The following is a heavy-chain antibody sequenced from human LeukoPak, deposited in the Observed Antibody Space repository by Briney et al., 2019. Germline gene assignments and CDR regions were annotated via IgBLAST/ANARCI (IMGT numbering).Heavy chain of an antibody. CDR2: ITNNGGTT. D-gene: IGHD6-19*01. Sequence: RQAPGXXXDWVSGITNNGGTTYYGDSVKGRFTISRDNSKNTLYLQMNSLRADDTAVYYCAKDRGSGWPWGQGTLVTVSS. CDR3: AKDRGSGWP. J-gene: IGHJ4*02. V-gene: IGHV3-23*01.